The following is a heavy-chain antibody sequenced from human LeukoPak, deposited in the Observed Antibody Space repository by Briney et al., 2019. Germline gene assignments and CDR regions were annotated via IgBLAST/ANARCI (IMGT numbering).Heavy chain of an antibody. CDR1: GGSISSSSYY. D-gene: IGHD3-10*01. CDR2: IYYSGST. Sequence: SETLSLTCTVSGGSISSSSYYWGWIRQPPGKGLEWIGSIYYSGSTYYNPSLKSRVTISVDTSKNQFSLKLTSVTAADTAVYSCARHTMVRGVSYWGQGTLVTVSS. J-gene: IGHJ4*02. CDR3: ARHTMVRGVSY. V-gene: IGHV4-39*01.